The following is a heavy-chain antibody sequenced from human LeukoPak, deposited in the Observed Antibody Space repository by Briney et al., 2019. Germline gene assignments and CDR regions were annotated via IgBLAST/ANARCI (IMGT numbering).Heavy chain of an antibody. CDR1: GFSFYNLA. Sequence: GGSLRLSCATSGFSFYNLAFHWVRQAPGKGLEWVSLISHDGNSRKYADSVKGRFIVSRDNSKNTLYLQMNSLRSEDTAVYYCASDSAWNLHGGYLDHWGQGTLVSVSS. D-gene: IGHD2-15*01. CDR3: ASDSAWNLHGGYLDH. V-gene: IGHV3-30*03. CDR2: ISHDGNSR. J-gene: IGHJ4*02.